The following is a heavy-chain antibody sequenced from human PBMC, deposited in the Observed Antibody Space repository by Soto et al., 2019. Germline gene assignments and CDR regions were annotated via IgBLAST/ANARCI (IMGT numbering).Heavy chain of an antibody. D-gene: IGHD3-10*01. CDR2: ISAYNGNT. V-gene: IGHV1-18*01. Sequence: QVQLVQSGAEVKKPGASVKVSCKASGYTFASYGISWVRQAPGRGLEWMGWISAYNGNTNYAQKLQGRDTMTTDTSTSTAYMELRSLGSAATGVYYCATDTYGSGAGYWGQGTLVTVSS. CDR1: GYTFASYG. CDR3: ATDTYGSGAGY. J-gene: IGHJ4*02.